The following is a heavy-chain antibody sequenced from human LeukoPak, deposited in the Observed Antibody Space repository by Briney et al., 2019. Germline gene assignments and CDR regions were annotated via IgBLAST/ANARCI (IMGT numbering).Heavy chain of an antibody. J-gene: IGHJ5*02. CDR2: INPSGGST. D-gene: IGHD4-11*01. CDR1: GGTFSSYA. V-gene: IGHV1-46*01. Sequence: ASVKVSCKASGGTFSSYAISWVRQAPGQGLEWMGIINPSGGSTSYAQKFQGRVTMTRDMSTSTVYMELSSLRSEDTAVYYCAREPSPTVTGWFDPWGQGTLVTVSS. CDR3: AREPSPTVTGWFDP.